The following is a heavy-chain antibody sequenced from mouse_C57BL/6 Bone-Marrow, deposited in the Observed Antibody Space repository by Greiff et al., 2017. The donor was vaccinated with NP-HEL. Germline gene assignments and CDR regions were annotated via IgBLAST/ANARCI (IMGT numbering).Heavy chain of an antibody. V-gene: IGHV10-1*01. CDR2: IRSKSNNYAT. CDR1: GFSFNTYA. CDR3: VRHGTDHYGNYVYAMDY. Sequence: EVKVVESGGGLVQPKGSLKLSCAASGFSFNTYAMNWVRQAPGKGLEWVARIRSKSNNYATYYADSVKDRFTISRDDSESMLYLQMNNLKTEDTAMYYCVRHGTDHYGNYVYAMDYWGQGTSVTVSS. J-gene: IGHJ4*01. D-gene: IGHD2-1*01.